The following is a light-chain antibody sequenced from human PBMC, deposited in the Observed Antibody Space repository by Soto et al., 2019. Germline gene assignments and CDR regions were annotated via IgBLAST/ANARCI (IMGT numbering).Light chain of an antibody. CDR1: QSVAGSY. CDR3: LQYVGSSHS. Sequence: EIVLTQSPGTLSLSPGERAILSCRASQSVAGSYLAWYQQKPGQAPRLLISGASNRATGISDRFSGSGSGADFTLTISRLEPEDFAVYYCLQYVGSSHSFGGGTKVEI. CDR2: GAS. J-gene: IGKJ4*01. V-gene: IGKV3-20*01.